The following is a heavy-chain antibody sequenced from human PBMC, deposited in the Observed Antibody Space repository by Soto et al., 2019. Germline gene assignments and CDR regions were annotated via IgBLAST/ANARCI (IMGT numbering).Heavy chain of an antibody. CDR3: ARESEDLTSNFDY. CDR1: GFTFTRDS. Sequence: GGSLRLSCAASGFTFTRDSMNWVRQAPGKGLEWVSSISSTTNYIYYGDSMKGRFTISRDNAKNSLYLEMNSLRAEDTAVYYCARESEDLTSNFDYWGQGTLVTVSS. CDR2: ISSTTNYI. J-gene: IGHJ4*02. V-gene: IGHV3-21*06.